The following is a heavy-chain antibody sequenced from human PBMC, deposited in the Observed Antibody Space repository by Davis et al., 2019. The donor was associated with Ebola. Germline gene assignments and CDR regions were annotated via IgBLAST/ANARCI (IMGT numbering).Heavy chain of an antibody. CDR3: ARDERITMVRGVIILDYYYGMDV. V-gene: IGHV1-2*02. CDR2: INPNSGGT. D-gene: IGHD3-10*01. CDR1: GYTFTGYY. J-gene: IGHJ6*02. Sequence: ASVKVSCKASGYTFTGYYMHWVRQAPGQGLEWMGWINPNSGGTNYAQKFQGRVTMTRDTSISTAYMELSRLRSDDTAVYYCARDERITMVRGVIILDYYYGMDVWGQGTTVTVSS.